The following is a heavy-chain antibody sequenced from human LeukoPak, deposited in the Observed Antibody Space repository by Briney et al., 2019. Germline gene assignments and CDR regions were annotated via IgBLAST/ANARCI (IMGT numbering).Heavy chain of an antibody. Sequence: SETLSLTCTVSGNSFGDYYWSWIRQPPGKGLEWIGYIYYSGSTNYNPSLKSRVTISVDTSKNQFSLKLSSVTAADTAVYYCARDMGLNYYDSSGYFNDAFDIWGQGTMVTVSS. CDR1: GNSFGDYY. D-gene: IGHD3-22*01. J-gene: IGHJ3*02. CDR2: IYYSGST. CDR3: ARDMGLNYYDSSGYFNDAFDI. V-gene: IGHV4-59*01.